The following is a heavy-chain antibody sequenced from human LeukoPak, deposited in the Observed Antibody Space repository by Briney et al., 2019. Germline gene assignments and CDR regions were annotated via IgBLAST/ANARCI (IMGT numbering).Heavy chain of an antibody. J-gene: IGHJ4*02. CDR3: AKDSKAEEGFDY. CDR2: ITGSGGST. V-gene: IGHV3-23*01. Sequence: PGGSLRLSCSASKVTFSSYAMSWVRQAPGKGLEWVSAITGSGGSTYYADSVKGRFTISRDNSKSTLCLQMNSLRAEVSAVYYCAKDSKAEEGFDYWGQGTLVTVSS. D-gene: IGHD6-19*01. CDR1: KVTFSSYA.